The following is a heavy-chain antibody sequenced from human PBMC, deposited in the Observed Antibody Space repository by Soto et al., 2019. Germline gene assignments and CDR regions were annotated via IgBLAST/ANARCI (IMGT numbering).Heavy chain of an antibody. D-gene: IGHD5-18*01. V-gene: IGHV1-3*01. Sequence: QVHLVQSGAEVKKPGASVKVSCRSSGYTFTSNAIQWVRQAPGQSLEWMGWVNAGNGYTKYLQNFQGRVTISSDTSASTAYMQLTSLRSEDTAVYYCARGAHTYGSVFDYWGQGTLVTVSS. CDR3: ARGAHTYGSVFDY. CDR1: GYTFTSNA. J-gene: IGHJ4*02. CDR2: VNAGNGYT.